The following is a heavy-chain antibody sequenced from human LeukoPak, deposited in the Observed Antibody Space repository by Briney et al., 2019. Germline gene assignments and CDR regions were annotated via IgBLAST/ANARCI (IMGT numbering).Heavy chain of an antibody. D-gene: IGHD2-2*01. Sequence: GGSLRLSCAASGFTFSSYAMSWVRQAPGKGLEWVSGISGSGGSTYYTDSVKGRFTISRDNAKNSLYLQMNSLRAEDTAVYYCARADIVVVPAAMLPDYWGQGTLVTVSS. CDR1: GFTFSSYA. CDR3: ARADIVVVPAAMLPDY. V-gene: IGHV3-23*01. J-gene: IGHJ4*02. CDR2: ISGSGGST.